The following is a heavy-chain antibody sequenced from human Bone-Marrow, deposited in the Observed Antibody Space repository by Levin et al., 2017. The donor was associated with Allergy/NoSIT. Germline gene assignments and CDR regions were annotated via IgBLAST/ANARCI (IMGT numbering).Heavy chain of an antibody. CDR1: GYTFSDYY. Sequence: GESLKISCKASGYTFSDYYLHWVRQAPGQGLEWMGRITPKSGGTNFAQKFQGRVTLTRDTSITTAYMELNRLTSDDTAMYYCVRDSRGSGWNDAFEIWGQGTMVSVSS. CDR3: VRDSRGSGWNDAFEI. J-gene: IGHJ3*02. V-gene: IGHV1-2*06. CDR2: ITPKSGGT. D-gene: IGHD6-19*01.